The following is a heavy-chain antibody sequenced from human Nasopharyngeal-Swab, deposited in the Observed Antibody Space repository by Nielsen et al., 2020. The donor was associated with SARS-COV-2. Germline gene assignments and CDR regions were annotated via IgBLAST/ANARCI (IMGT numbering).Heavy chain of an antibody. CDR1: GYTFTSYG. CDR3: ARDPRGPDY. CDR2: ISAYNGRT. J-gene: IGHJ4*02. Sequence: ASVKVSCKASGYTFTSYGISWVRQAPGQGLEWMGWISAYNGRTYYAQKLQGRVTMTTDTSTNTAYMDLKSLRSDDTAVYYCARDPRGPDYWGQGTLVTVSS. D-gene: IGHD6-25*01. V-gene: IGHV1-18*01.